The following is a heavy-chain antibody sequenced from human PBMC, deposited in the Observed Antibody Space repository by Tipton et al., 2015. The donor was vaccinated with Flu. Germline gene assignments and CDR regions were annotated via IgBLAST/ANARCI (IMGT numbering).Heavy chain of an antibody. Sequence: QLVQSGAEVKKPGASVKVSCKASGYTFTSYGISWVRQAPGQGLEWMGWISAYNGNTNYAQKLQGRVTMTTDTSTSTAYMELWSLRSDDTAVYYCARADVVVIAIEYYYGMDVWGQGTTVTVSS. D-gene: IGHD2-21*01. V-gene: IGHV1-18*01. CDR2: ISAYNGNT. J-gene: IGHJ6*02. CDR1: GYTFTSYG. CDR3: ARADVVVIAIEYYYGMDV.